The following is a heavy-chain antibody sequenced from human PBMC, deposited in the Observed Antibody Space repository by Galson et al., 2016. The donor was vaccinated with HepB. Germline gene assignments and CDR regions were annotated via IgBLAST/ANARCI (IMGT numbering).Heavy chain of an antibody. Sequence: SVKVSCKASGYTFTGFYMHWVRQAPGQGLEWMGRINPNSGATNYARNFQGRVTMTRDTSITTAYMDLSRLRSDDAAFYFCARAVAPGTIAIRSGPSFDYWGQGTLVTVSS. CDR2: INPNSGAT. D-gene: IGHD1-7*01. V-gene: IGHV1-2*06. CDR1: GYTFTGFY. CDR3: ARAVAPGTIAIRSGPSFDY. J-gene: IGHJ4*02.